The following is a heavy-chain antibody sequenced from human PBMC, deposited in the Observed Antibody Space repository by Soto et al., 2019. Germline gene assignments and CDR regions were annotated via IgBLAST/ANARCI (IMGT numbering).Heavy chain of an antibody. D-gene: IGHD2-2*01. CDR2: INPSGGST. V-gene: IGHV1-46*01. Sequence: AASVKVSCKASGYTFISFYMHWVRQAPGQGLEWMGIINPSGGSTTYAQKFRGGVTRTRDTSTSTVYMELSSLRSEDTAVYYCARGGSGSTSSPEAFDIWGQGTMVTVSS. J-gene: IGHJ3*02. CDR1: GYTFISFY. CDR3: ARGGSGSTSSPEAFDI.